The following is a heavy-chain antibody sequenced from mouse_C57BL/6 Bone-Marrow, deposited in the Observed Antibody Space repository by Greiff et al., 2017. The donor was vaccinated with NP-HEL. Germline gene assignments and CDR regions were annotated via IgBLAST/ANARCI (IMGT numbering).Heavy chain of an antibody. D-gene: IGHD2-2*01. CDR1: GYTFTSYG. J-gene: IGHJ2*01. CDR3: ARSDLLWLRRGDYFDY. V-gene: IGHV1-81*01. CDR2: IYPRSGNT. Sequence: VMLVESGAELARPGASVKLSCKASGYTFTSYGISWVKQRTGQGLEWIGEIYPRSGNTYYNEKFKGKATLTADKSSSTAYMELRSLTSEDSAVYFCARSDLLWLRRGDYFDYWGQGTTLTVSS.